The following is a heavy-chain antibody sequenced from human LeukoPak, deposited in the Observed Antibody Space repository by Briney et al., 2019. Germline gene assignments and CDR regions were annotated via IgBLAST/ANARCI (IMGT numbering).Heavy chain of an antibody. CDR3: VGDDYNYNFDY. CDR1: GGSITSSNNY. D-gene: IGHD5-24*01. V-gene: IGHV4-39*01. CDR2: IYNSETT. Sequence: SETLSLTCTVSGGSITSSNNYWGWIRQPPGKGLEWVGYIYNSETTYYNPSLKRRVTISADTSKNQFSLRLSSVTAADTAAYFCVGDDYNYNFDYWGQGTLVTVSS. J-gene: IGHJ4*02.